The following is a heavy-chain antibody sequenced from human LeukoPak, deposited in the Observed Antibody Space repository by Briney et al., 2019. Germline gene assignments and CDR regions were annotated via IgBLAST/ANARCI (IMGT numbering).Heavy chain of an antibody. CDR2: ISGYNGNT. J-gene: IGHJ4*02. D-gene: IGHD2-2*01. Sequence: ASVKVSCKASGYTFTRDGINWVRQAPGQGLEWMGWISGYNGNTHYAQNLQGRVTMTTDTSTTAAYMELRSLRSDDTAVYYCARATEYQLPDYWGQGTLVTVSS. CDR1: GYTFTRDG. CDR3: ARATEYQLPDY. V-gene: IGHV1-18*01.